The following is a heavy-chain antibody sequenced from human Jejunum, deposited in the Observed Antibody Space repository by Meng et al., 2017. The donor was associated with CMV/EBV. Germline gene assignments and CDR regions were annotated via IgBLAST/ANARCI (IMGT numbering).Heavy chain of an antibody. CDR1: GGSFNNYA. Sequence: QVQWMQSGAEVKEPGSSMKVSCKSSGGSFNNYAFNWVRQAPGQGLEWMGGIIAIFKTPNYAQKFQGRLTITADESTGTSYMELTSLTSEDTAVYYCARGFLNGYQPFDYWGQGTLVTVSS. V-gene: IGHV1-69*12. D-gene: IGHD5-24*01. J-gene: IGHJ4*02. CDR3: ARGFLNGYQPFDY. CDR2: IIAIFKTP.